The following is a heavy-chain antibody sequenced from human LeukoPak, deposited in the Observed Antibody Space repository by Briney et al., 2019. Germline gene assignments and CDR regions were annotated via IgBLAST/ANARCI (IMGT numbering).Heavy chain of an antibody. CDR3: AKTADDFDF. Sequence: GGSLRLSCAASGFTFSKYDMQWVRQAPGKGLEWMAFIPFDGSREYYADAVKGRFIISRDNSKQTLYLQINNLRAEDTAVYYCAKTADDFDFWGQGKMVTVSS. V-gene: IGHV3-30*02. CDR2: IPFDGSRE. J-gene: IGHJ3*01. D-gene: IGHD2-21*02. CDR1: GFTFSKYD.